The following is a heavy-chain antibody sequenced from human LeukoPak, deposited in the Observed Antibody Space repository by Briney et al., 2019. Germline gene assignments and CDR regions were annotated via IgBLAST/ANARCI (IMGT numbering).Heavy chain of an antibody. V-gene: IGHV3-21*01. Sequence: GGSLRLSCAASGFTFSSYSMNWVRQAPGKGLEWVSSISSSSSYIYYAASVRGRFTISSDNAKNSLYLQMNSLRAEDTAVYYCARPKAHSSGFDYWGQGTLVTVSS. D-gene: IGHD6-19*01. CDR2: ISSSSSYI. CDR1: GFTFSSYS. CDR3: ARPKAHSSGFDY. J-gene: IGHJ4*02.